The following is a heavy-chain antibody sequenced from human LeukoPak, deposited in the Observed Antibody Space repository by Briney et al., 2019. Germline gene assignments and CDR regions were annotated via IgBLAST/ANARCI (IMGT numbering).Heavy chain of an antibody. CDR2: ISPSGDIK. CDR3: AKDDAWLQYND. J-gene: IGHJ4*02. Sequence: GRSLRLSCAASGFTFSSYGMSWVRQAPGKGLEWVSGISPSGDIKYYVDSVKGRFTVSRDNSKNTLYLQINSLRDEDTAVYYCAKDDAWLQYNDWGQGTLVTVSS. V-gene: IGHV3-23*01. CDR1: GFTFSSYG. D-gene: IGHD5-24*01.